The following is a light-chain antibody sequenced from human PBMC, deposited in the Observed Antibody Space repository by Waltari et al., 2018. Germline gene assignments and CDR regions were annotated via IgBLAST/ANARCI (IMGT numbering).Light chain of an antibody. CDR2: WAS. CDR3: QQYLRAPRT. J-gene: IGKJ2*02. CDR1: ESLLYDYNNQHF. Sequence: DIVMTQSPDSLAVSLGERATINCKSTESLLYDYNNQHFLAWYQQKPGQPPKLLIYWASIRESGVPDRVSGSGSGTDFTLTINSLQAEDVAVYYCQQYLRAPRTFGQGTELEI. V-gene: IGKV4-1*01.